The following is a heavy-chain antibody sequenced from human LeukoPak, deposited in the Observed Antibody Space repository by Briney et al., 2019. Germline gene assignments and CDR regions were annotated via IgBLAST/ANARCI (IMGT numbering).Heavy chain of an antibody. Sequence: SETLSLTCTVSGGSISSYYWSWIRQPPGKGLEWIGNIYYSGSTNYNPSLKSRVTISVDTSKNQFSLKLSSVTAADTAVYYCARRYSSGWIDYWGQGTLVTVSS. V-gene: IGHV4-59*01. CDR1: GGSISSYY. D-gene: IGHD6-19*01. CDR2: IYYSGST. J-gene: IGHJ4*02. CDR3: ARRYSSGWIDY.